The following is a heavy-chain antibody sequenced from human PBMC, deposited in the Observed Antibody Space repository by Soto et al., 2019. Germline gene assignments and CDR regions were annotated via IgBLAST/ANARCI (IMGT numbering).Heavy chain of an antibody. V-gene: IGHV4-34*01. CDR2: INHSGST. CDR1: GGSFRGYY. Sequence: ETLCVTCAVYGGSFRGYYWRWIRQPPGKGLEWIGEINHSGSTNYNPSLKSRVTISVDTSKNQFSLKLSSVTAADTAVYYCAIGRGIVLKYYYDSSGYVLSFWGRGTPVPGSS. D-gene: IGHD3-22*01. CDR3: AIGRGIVLKYYYDSSGYVLSF. J-gene: IGHJ2*01.